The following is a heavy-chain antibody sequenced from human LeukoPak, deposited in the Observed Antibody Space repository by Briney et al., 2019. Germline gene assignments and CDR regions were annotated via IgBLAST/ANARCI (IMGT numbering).Heavy chain of an antibody. J-gene: IGHJ4*02. CDR3: ARENYCSSTSCYTDRGYFDY. CDR1: GFTFSSYW. D-gene: IGHD2-2*02. Sequence: GGSLRLSCAASGFTFSSYWMSWVRQAPGKGLEWVADIKQDGSEKYYVDSVKGRFTISRDNAKNSLYLQMNSLRAEDTAVYYCARENYCSSTSCYTDRGYFDYRGQGTLVTVSS. V-gene: IGHV3-7*01. CDR2: IKQDGSEK.